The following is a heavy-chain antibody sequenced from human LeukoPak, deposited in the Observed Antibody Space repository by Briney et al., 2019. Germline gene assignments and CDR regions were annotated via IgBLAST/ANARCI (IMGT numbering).Heavy chain of an antibody. V-gene: IGHV1-2*02. CDR1: GYTFTGYY. CDR2: INPKSGST. D-gene: IGHD5-18*01. J-gene: IGHJ4*02. Sequence: ASVNVSCKASGYTFTGYYMHWVRQAPGQGLEWMGWINPKSGSTNYAQKFQGRVTMTRDRSISTAYMELSRLRSDDTAVYYGARGYIDAGYWGQGTLVTVSS. CDR3: ARGYIDAGY.